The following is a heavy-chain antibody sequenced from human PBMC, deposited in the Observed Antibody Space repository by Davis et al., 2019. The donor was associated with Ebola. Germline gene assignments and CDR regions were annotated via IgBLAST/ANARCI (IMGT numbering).Heavy chain of an antibody. Sequence: GESLKISCAASGFTFSSYWMSWVRQAPGKGLEWVANIKQDGSEKYYVDSVKGRFTISRDNAKNSLYLQMNSLRAEDTAVYYCALDGYSSGWGGPNYWGQGTLVTVSS. CDR3: ALDGYSSGWGGPNY. CDR2: IKQDGSEK. V-gene: IGHV3-7*01. J-gene: IGHJ4*02. CDR1: GFTFSSYW. D-gene: IGHD6-19*01.